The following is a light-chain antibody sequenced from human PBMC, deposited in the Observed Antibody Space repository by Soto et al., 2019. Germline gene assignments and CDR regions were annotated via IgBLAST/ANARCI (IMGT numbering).Light chain of an antibody. Sequence: QSVLTQPPSVSGAPGQRVTISCTGSSSNIGAGYDVHWYQQLPGTAPKLLIYGNSNRPSWVPDRFYGSESGTSASLAITGLQAEDEADYYCQSYDSSLSGSVVFGGGTKLTVL. CDR1: SSNIGAGYD. CDR3: QSYDSSLSGSVV. V-gene: IGLV1-40*01. J-gene: IGLJ2*01. CDR2: GNS.